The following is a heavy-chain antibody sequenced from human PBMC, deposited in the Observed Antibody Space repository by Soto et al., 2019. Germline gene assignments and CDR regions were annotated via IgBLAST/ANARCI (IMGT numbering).Heavy chain of an antibody. J-gene: IGHJ6*04. CDR3: ARGGGLDIVVVPAAISHYHYYRMDV. V-gene: IGHV1-69*13. Sequence: SAVQVSCKASGGTFSSYAISWVRQAPGQGLEWMGGIIPIFGTANYAQKFQGRVTITADESTSTAYMELSSLRSEDTAVYYCARGGGLDIVVVPAAISHYHYYRMDVWGNGTTVTASS. CDR1: GGTFSSYA. D-gene: IGHD2-2*02. CDR2: IIPIFGTA.